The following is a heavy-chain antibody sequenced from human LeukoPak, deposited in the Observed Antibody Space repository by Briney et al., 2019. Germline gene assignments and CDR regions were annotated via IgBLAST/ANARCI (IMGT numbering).Heavy chain of an antibody. CDR2: ISIDGVYK. J-gene: IGHJ3*02. CDR1: GFSFSSQG. V-gene: IGHV3-30*18. CDR3: AKDSSLGGYVWGSSDAFDI. Sequence: PGKSLRLSCAASGFSFSSQGTHWVRQAPGEGLKWVAVISIDGVYKYYADSVKGRFIISRDNSKNTLYLQMNSLRAEDTAVYYCAKDSSLGGYVWGSSDAFDIWGQGTMVTVSS. D-gene: IGHD3-16*01.